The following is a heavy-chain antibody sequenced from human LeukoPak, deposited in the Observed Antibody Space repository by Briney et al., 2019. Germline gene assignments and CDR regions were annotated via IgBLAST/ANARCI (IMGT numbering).Heavy chain of an antibody. Sequence: SETLSLTCAVSADSFSSHYWSWIRQPPGKGLEWIGYISYIGSTNYNPSLKSRVTISRETSKTQFSLKLRSVPAADTAVYYCARDLITVTKGFDIWGQGTMVSVSS. CDR3: ARDLITVTKGFDI. CDR1: ADSFSSHY. CDR2: ISYIGST. D-gene: IGHD4-17*01. J-gene: IGHJ3*02. V-gene: IGHV4-59*11.